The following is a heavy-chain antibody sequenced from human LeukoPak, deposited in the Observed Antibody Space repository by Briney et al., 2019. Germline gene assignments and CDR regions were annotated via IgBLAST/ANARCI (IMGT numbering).Heavy chain of an antibody. J-gene: IGHJ4*02. V-gene: IGHV7-4-1*02. CDR3: ARVAEYSSGWYDPFDY. Sequence: ASVTVSCKVSGYTLTEVSLHWVRQAPGQGLEWMGRINTNTGNPTYAQGFTGRCVFSLDTSVSTAYLQISSLKAEDTAVYSCARVAEYSSGWYDPFDYWGQGTLVTVSS. CDR2: INTNTGNP. CDR1: GYTLTEVS. D-gene: IGHD6-19*01.